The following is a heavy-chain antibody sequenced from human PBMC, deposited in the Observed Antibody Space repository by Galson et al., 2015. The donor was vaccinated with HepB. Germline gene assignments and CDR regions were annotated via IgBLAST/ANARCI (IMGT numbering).Heavy chain of an antibody. J-gene: IGHJ5*02. D-gene: IGHD2-2*01. Sequence: SLRLSCAASGFSLGSYAMHWVRQAPGKGLEWVGVISYDGSNYYHADSVKGRFTISRDNSKNTLFVQMNSLRTDDTGVYFCARSGRYCGDTSCYNWFDQWGQGTLVAVSS. CDR2: ISYDGSNY. CDR1: GFSLGSYA. V-gene: IGHV3-30*03. CDR3: ARSGRYCGDTSCYNWFDQ.